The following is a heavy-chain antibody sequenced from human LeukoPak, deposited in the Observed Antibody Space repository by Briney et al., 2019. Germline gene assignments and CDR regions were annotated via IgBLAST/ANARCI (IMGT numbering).Heavy chain of an antibody. CDR3: ARAIAAAGTGEDYFDY. CDR2: INPNSGGT. J-gene: IGHJ4*02. CDR1: GYTFTGYY. V-gene: IGHV1-2*02. Sequence: GASVKVSCKASGYTFTGYYMHWVRQAPGQGLEWMGWINPNSGGTNYAQKFQGRVTMTRDTSISTAYMELRSLRSDDTAVYYCARAIAAAGTGEDYFDYWGQGTLVTVSS. D-gene: IGHD6-13*01.